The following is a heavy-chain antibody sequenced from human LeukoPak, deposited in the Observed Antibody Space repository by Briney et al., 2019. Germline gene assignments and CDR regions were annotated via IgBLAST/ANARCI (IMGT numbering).Heavy chain of an antibody. CDR1: GYTFSGYY. D-gene: IGHD2-8*01. CDR3: ARVLNPEGDWFDP. J-gene: IGHJ5*02. CDR2: INPNTGAT. Sequence: ASVKVSCKASGYTFSGYYVHWVRQAPGQGLEWMGWINPNTGATNYAQKFQGRVTMTRDTSISTAYMELSRLRSDDTAVYYCARVLNPEGDWFDPWGQGTLVTVSS. V-gene: IGHV1-2*02.